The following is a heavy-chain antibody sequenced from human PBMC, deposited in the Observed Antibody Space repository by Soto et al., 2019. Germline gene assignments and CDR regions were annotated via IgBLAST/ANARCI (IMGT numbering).Heavy chain of an antibody. Sequence: SETLSLTCTVSGGSISSCYSYWIRQPPGKGLEWLGYIYYTGSTNCNPSLKSRVTISVDTSKNHFSLKLTSVTAADTAVYYCARLRVAMAGFDYWGQGSLVTVSS. J-gene: IGHJ4*02. CDR3: ARLRVAMAGFDY. D-gene: IGHD6-19*01. CDR1: GGSISSCY. V-gene: IGHV4-59*08. CDR2: IYYTGST.